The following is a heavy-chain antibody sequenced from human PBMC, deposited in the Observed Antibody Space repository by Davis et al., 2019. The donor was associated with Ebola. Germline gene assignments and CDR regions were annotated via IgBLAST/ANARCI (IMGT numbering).Heavy chain of an antibody. V-gene: IGHV4-38-2*02. Sequence: PSETLSLTCTVSGYSISSGYYWGWIRQPPGKGLEWIGSIYHSGSTYYNPSLKSRVTISVDTSKNQFSLKLSSVTAADTAVYYCARGGNGLYYYYYMDVWGKGTTVTVSS. D-gene: IGHD2-8*01. CDR2: IYHSGST. CDR3: ARGGNGLYYYYYMDV. J-gene: IGHJ6*03. CDR1: GYSISSGYY.